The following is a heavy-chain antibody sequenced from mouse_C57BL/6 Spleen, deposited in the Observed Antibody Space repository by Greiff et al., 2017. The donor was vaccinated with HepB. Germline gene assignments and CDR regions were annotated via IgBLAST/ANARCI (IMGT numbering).Heavy chain of an antibody. CDR2: ISSGGDYI. Sequence: EVKLMESGEGLVKPGGSLKLSCAASGFTFSSYAMSWVRQTPEKRLEWVAYISSGGDYIYYADTVKGRFTISRDNARNTLYLQMSSLKSEDTAMYYCTRVDDGYYDYWGQGTTLTVSS. D-gene: IGHD2-3*01. CDR3: TRVDDGYYDY. J-gene: IGHJ2*01. CDR1: GFTFSSYA. V-gene: IGHV5-9-1*02.